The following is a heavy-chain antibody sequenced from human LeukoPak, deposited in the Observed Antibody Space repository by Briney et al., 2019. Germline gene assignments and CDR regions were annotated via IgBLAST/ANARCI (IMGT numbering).Heavy chain of an antibody. Sequence: GGSLRLSCAASGFTLDDYGMSWVRQAPGKGLEWVSGINWNGGSTGYADSVKGRFTISRDNAKNSLYLQMNSLRAEDTALYYCARLFSSWYRPGYYYYYVDVWGKGTTVTVSS. CDR1: GFTLDDYG. D-gene: IGHD6-13*01. CDR2: INWNGGST. CDR3: ARLFSSWYRPGYYYYYVDV. V-gene: IGHV3-20*04. J-gene: IGHJ6*03.